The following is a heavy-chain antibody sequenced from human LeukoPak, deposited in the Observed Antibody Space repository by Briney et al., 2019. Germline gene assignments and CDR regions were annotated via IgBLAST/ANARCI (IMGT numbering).Heavy chain of an antibody. D-gene: IGHD6-19*01. CDR1: TFTAVVTA. J-gene: IGHJ4*02. CDR2: IFKDGSNK. Sequence: SLRPSRSLVTFTAVVTAVPGARRAPGRGLRWVAVIFKDGSNKYYADFVKGRFTISRDNSKNTLYLQMNSLRAEDTAVYYCARGSSGWYYWGRGSIDYWGQGTLVTVSS. CDR3: ARGSSGWYYWGRGSIDY. V-gene: IGHV3-30-3*01.